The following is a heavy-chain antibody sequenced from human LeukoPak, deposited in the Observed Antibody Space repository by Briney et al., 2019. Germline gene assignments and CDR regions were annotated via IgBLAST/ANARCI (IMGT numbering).Heavy chain of an antibody. J-gene: IGHJ5*02. CDR1: GFTFSSYA. CDR3: ARDNNGFDP. CDR2: ITGTSSHI. Sequence: GGSLRLSCAASGFTFSSYAMHWVRQAPGKGLEWVSSITGTSSHIYYAESVKGRFTISRDNSKNSVYLQMNSLRAEDTAVYFCARDNNGFDPWGQGTLVTVSS. V-gene: IGHV3-21*01.